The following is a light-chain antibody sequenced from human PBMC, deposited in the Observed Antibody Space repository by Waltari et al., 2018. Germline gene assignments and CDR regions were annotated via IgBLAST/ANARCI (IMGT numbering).Light chain of an antibody. CDR2: EGS. Sequence: QSALTQPASVSGSPGQSITISCTGTTHDVGRYNYVSWYQHLPGKAPKLFIFEGSHRPSGVSKRFSGSKSGSTTSLTISGLRADDAGDYYCHSFTDSNTFNFVFGPGTTVIVL. J-gene: IGLJ1*01. CDR1: THDVGRYNY. V-gene: IGLV2-14*01. CDR3: HSFTDSNTFNFV.